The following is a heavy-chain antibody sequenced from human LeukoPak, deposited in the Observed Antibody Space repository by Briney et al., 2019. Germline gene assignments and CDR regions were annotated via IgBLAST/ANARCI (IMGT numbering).Heavy chain of an antibody. CDR1: GFAFDDYA. D-gene: IGHD3-10*01. CDR2: IGWNSANI. Sequence: GGSLRLSCAASGFAFDDYAMHWVRQVPGKGLEWVSGIGWNSANIGYADSVKGRFTISRDNSKNTLYLQMNSLRAEDTAVYYCAKARYYGSGSYYTIFDYWGQGTLVTVSS. V-gene: IGHV3-9*01. CDR3: AKARYYGSGSYYTIFDY. J-gene: IGHJ4*02.